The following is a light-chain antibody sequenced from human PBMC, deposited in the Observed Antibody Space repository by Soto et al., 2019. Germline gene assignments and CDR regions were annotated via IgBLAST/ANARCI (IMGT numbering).Light chain of an antibody. V-gene: IGKV3-11*01. Sequence: EIVLTQSPATLSLSPGERATLSCRASQSVSSYLAWYQQKPGQAPRLLIYDASNMATGIPARFSGSGSGTDFTITISSLEPEDFAVYYCQQRSKWLTFGGGTKVEIK. J-gene: IGKJ4*01. CDR2: DAS. CDR1: QSVSSY. CDR3: QQRSKWLT.